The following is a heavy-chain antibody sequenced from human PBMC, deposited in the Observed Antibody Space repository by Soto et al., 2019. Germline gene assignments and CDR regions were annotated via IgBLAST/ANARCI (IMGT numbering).Heavy chain of an antibody. CDR3: ARHPRARQVVRDDAFDI. D-gene: IGHD6-13*01. CDR2: IYYSGST. J-gene: IGHJ3*02. Sequence: QLQLQESGPGLAKPSETLSLTCTVSGGSISGSSYYWGWIRQSPGKGLEWIGSIYYSGSTYYSPSLKSRVTISVDTSNNQFSLKLTSVIAADPAVYYCARHPRARQVVRDDAFDIWGQGTMVTVSS. V-gene: IGHV4-39*01. CDR1: GGSISGSSYY.